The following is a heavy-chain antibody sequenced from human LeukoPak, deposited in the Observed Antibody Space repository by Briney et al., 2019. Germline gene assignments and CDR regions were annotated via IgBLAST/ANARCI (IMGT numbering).Heavy chain of an antibody. CDR3: VGGPGY. CDR1: GFSFRSYW. V-gene: IGHV3-7*01. D-gene: IGHD3-10*01. CDR2: IRQDGNEI. Sequence: PGGSLRLSCAASGFSFRSYWMSWVRQAPGKGLEWVANIRQDGNEIYYADSVKGRFSISRDNAKNSLFLQMNILRVEDTAVYYCVGGPGYWGQGTLVTVSS. J-gene: IGHJ4*02.